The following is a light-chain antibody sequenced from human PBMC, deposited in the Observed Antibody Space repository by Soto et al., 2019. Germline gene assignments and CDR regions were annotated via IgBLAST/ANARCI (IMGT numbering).Light chain of an antibody. CDR1: QGISAW. CDR2: DAS. CDR3: QQYGSYPRT. V-gene: IGKV1-5*01. Sequence: DIQMTQSPSTLSASVGDRVSITCRASQGISAWLAWYQQKPGKAPKLLIYDASILNGGVPSRFSGSGSGTEFTLIISSLQPDDFATYYCQQYGSYPRTFGQGTTVDIK. J-gene: IGKJ1*01.